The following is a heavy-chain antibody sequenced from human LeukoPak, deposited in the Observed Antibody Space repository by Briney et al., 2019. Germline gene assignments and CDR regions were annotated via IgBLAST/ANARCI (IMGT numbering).Heavy chain of an antibody. CDR3: AKDLDPLGYCSSTSCDCYFDY. D-gene: IGHD2-2*01. J-gene: IGHJ4*02. CDR2: ISYDGSNK. CDR1: GFTFSSYG. V-gene: IGHV3-30*18. Sequence: GGSLRLSCAASGFTFSSYGMHWVRQAPGKGLEWVAVISYDGSNKYYADSVKGRFTISRGNSKNTLYLQMNSLRAEDTAVYYCAKDLDPLGYCSSTSCDCYFDYWGQGTLVTVSS.